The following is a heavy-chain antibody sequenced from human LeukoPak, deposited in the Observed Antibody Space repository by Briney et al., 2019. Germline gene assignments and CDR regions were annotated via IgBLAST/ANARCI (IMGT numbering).Heavy chain of an antibody. V-gene: IGHV3-53*01. J-gene: IGHJ3*02. CDR3: ARGGAYSSGWPGTFDI. Sequence: RGSLRLSGSASGFTVSSNVMNWVRQAPGKVLEGVASTDRGGSTSYADSVKGRFTISRDNSKNTLYLQMNSLRAEDTAVYYCARGGAYSSGWPGTFDIWGQGTMVTVSS. D-gene: IGHD6-19*01. CDR2: TDRGGST. CDR1: GFTVSSNV.